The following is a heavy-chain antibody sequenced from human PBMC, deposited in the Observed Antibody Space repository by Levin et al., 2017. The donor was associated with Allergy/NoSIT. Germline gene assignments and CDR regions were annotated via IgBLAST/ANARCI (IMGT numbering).Heavy chain of an antibody. J-gene: IGHJ4*02. CDR2: IYYSGST. CDR3: ARGVAVAGYFDY. Sequence: SETLSLTCTVSGGSISSYYWSWIRQPPGKGLEWIGYIYYSGSTNYNPSLKSRVTISVDTSKNQFSLKLSSVTAADTAVYYCARGVAVAGYFDYWGQGPLVTVSS. V-gene: IGHV4-59*01. D-gene: IGHD6-19*01. CDR1: GGSISSYY.